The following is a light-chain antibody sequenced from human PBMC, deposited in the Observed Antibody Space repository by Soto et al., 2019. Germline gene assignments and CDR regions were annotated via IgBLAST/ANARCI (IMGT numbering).Light chain of an antibody. CDR3: QHYSAFSVT. CDR2: KAS. J-gene: IGKJ1*01. CDR1: QSIGDF. Sequence: DIQKTKSPSTLSASVEDRVTITCRASQSIGDFLAWYQQKPGEAPKFLIYKASYLESGVPSRLSGSGSGTEFSLTISILQPGDLATYYCQHYSAFSVTFGQGTKVDI. V-gene: IGKV1-5*03.